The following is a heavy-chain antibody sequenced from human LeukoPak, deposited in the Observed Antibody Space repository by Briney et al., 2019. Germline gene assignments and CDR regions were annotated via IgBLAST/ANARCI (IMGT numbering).Heavy chain of an antibody. CDR2: ISWNSGSI. CDR3: AKDTGTTGYYYGMDV. D-gene: IGHD4-11*01. V-gene: IGHV3-9*01. Sequence: GGSLRLSCAASGFTFDDYAMHWVRQAPGKGLEWVSGISWNSGSIGYADSVKGRFTISRDNAKNSLYLQMNSLRAEDTALYYCAKDTGTTGYYYGMDVWGQGTTVTVSS. CDR1: GFTFDDYA. J-gene: IGHJ6*02.